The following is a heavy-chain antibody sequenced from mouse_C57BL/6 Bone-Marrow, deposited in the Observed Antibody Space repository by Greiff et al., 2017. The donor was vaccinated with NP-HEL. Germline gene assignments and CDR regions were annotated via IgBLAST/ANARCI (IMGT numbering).Heavy chain of an antibody. CDR3: AILGGKGRFFAY. J-gene: IGHJ3*01. D-gene: IGHD2-1*01. V-gene: IGHV1-74*01. CDR2: IHPSDSDT. Sequence: VKLQQPGAELVKPGASVKVSCKASGYTFTSYWMHWVKQRPGQGLEWIGRIHPSDSDTNYNQKFKGKATLTVDKSSSTAYMQLSSLTSEDSAVYYCAILGGKGRFFAYWGQGTLVTVSA. CDR1: GYTFTSYW.